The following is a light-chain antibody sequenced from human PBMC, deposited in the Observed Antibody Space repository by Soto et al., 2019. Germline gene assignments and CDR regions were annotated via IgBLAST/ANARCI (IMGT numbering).Light chain of an antibody. V-gene: IGKV1-17*01. CDR3: LQHSDYPFT. CDR2: SAS. J-gene: IGKJ5*01. Sequence: IQVTQSPSTLSACVGDRVTITCRASQGIRDALGWYQQKPGKVPKRLIYSASSLQSGVPSRFSGSGSETEFTLTISSLQPEDFATYYCLQHSDYPFTFGQGTRLEIK. CDR1: QGIRDA.